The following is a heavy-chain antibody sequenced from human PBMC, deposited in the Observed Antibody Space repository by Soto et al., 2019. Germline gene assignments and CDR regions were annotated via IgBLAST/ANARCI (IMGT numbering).Heavy chain of an antibody. V-gene: IGHV4-30-4*01. CDR1: GGSISSGDYY. CDR3: ARGPSLYCSGGSCSPFDY. J-gene: IGHJ4*02. Sequence: SETLSLTCTVSGGSISSGDYYWSWIRQPPGKGLEWIGFIYYRGNTNYNPSLRSRLIISVDTSKNQFSLKLNSVTAADTAIYYCARGPSLYCSGGSCSPFDYWGQGALVTAPQ. D-gene: IGHD2-15*01. CDR2: IYYRGNT.